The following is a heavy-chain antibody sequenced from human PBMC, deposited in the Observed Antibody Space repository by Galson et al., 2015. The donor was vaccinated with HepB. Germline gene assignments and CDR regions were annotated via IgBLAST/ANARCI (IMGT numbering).Heavy chain of an antibody. J-gene: IGHJ2*01. D-gene: IGHD4-23*01. CDR2: IKSKTDGGTT. V-gene: IGHV3-15*01. CDR3: TTASSDYGGTSYWYFDL. CDR1: GFTFSNAW. Sequence: SLRLSCAASGFTFSNAWMSWVRQAPGKGLEWVGRIKSKTDGGTTDYAAPVKGRFTISRDDSKNTLYLQMNSLKTEDTAVYYCTTASSDYGGTSYWYFDLWGRGTLVTVSS.